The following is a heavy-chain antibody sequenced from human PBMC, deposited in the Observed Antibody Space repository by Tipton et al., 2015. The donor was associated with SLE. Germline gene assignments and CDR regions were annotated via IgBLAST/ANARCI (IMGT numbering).Heavy chain of an antibody. CDR1: GFTFSIYA. V-gene: IGHV3-23*01. Sequence: GSLRLSCAASGFTFSIYAMSWVRQAPGKGLEWVSTISVGGGTTYIADSVKGRFTISREDSKNTLYLQMDSLRAEDTAFYYCAKMGRYSSWHSPLDYWGQGTLVTVSS. J-gene: IGHJ4*02. CDR3: AKMGRYSSWHSPLDY. D-gene: IGHD4-11*01. CDR2: ISVGGGTT.